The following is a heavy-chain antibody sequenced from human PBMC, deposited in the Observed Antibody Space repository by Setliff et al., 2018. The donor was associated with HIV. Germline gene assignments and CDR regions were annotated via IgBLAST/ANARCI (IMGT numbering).Heavy chain of an antibody. CDR1: GYSFSSYW. CDR2: IFPGDSDI. CDR3: AKKGGDQWLFGGYAFDI. Sequence: PGESLKISCKASGYSFSSYWIGWVRQMPGKGLEWMGIIFPGDSDIKYNPSFQGQVTISVDKSITPAYLQWSSLKASDTAIYYCAKKGGDQWLFGGYAFDIWGQGTMVTVSS. J-gene: IGHJ3*02. V-gene: IGHV5-51*01. D-gene: IGHD3-22*01.